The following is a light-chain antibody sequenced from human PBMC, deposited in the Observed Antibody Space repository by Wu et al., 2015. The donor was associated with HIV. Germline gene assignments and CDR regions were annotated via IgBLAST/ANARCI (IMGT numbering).Light chain of an antibody. CDR3: QQANSFALT. CDR1: RVLAAR. V-gene: IGKV1D-12*01. J-gene: IGKJ4*01. CDR2: TTS. Sequence: VGDRVTITCRRVRVLAARLASVSDRNHGKAPNLLIYTTSNLQMGSRSRFSGSGSGTDFTLTISNLQPEDFATYYCQQANSFALTFGGGTKVEIK.